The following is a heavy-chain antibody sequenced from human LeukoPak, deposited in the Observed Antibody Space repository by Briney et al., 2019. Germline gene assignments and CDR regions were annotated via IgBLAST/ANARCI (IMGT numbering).Heavy chain of an antibody. CDR3: ARDVGNTGWYTFDY. Sequence: QTLSLTCAISGDSVSSINGAWNWIRQSPSGGLEWLGRTYYRSKWYYDYAVSLQGRITINPDTSRNQFSLQLPSVTPEDTAVYFCARDVGNTGWYTFDYWGQGTLVTVSS. J-gene: IGHJ4*02. CDR1: GDSVSSINGA. D-gene: IGHD6-19*01. CDR2: TYYRSKWYY. V-gene: IGHV6-1*01.